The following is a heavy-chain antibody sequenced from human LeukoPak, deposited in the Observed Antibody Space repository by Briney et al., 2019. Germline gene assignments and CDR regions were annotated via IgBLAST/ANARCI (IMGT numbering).Heavy chain of an antibody. CDR3: AREGDVLLWFGEPLNWFDP. D-gene: IGHD3-10*01. Sequence: SETLSLTCSVSGGSISSSSYYWGWIRQPPGKGLEWIGSIHDSGSTYYNQTLKSRLTISVDTSKNQFSLQLSSVTAADTAVYYCAREGDVLLWFGEPLNWFDPWGQGTLVTVSS. CDR2: IHDSGST. CDR1: GGSISSSSYY. V-gene: IGHV4-39*07. J-gene: IGHJ5*02.